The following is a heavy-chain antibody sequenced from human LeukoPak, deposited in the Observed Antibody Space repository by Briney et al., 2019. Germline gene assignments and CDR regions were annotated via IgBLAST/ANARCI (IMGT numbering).Heavy chain of an antibody. CDR2: INHSGST. V-gene: IGHV4-34*01. J-gene: IGHJ4*02. CDR1: GGSFSGYY. D-gene: IGHD1-1*01. CDR3: ARLEASAGDY. Sequence: SETLSLTCAVYGGSFSGYYWSWIRQPPGKGLEWIGEINHSGSTNYNPSLKSRVTISLDTSKNQFSLKLSSVTAADTAVYYCARLEASAGDYWGQGTLVTVSS.